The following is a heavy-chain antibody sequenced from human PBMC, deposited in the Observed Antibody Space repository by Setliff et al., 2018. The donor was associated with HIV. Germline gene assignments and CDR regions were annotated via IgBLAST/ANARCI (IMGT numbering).Heavy chain of an antibody. CDR2: IYHSEST. V-gene: IGHV4-38-2*01. CDR1: GYSISSGYY. Sequence: PSETLSLTCAVSGYSISSGYYWGWIRQPPGKGLEWIGSIYHSESTYYNPSLKSRVTISVDTSKNQFSLKLTSMTAADTAVYYCALRRYSSWARFDSWGQGTLVTVSS. D-gene: IGHD2-21*01. J-gene: IGHJ4*02. CDR3: ALRRYSSWARFDS.